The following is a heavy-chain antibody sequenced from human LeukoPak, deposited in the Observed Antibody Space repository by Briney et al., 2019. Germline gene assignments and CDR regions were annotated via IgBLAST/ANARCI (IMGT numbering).Heavy chain of an antibody. V-gene: IGHV3-9*01. J-gene: IGHJ4*02. CDR1: GFTFNDYA. Sequence: GGSLRLSCATSGFTFNDYAMYWVRQAPGKGLEWVSGISWNSRSIAYADSVKGRFTISRDNAKNSLYLQMNSLRAEDTAVYYCARGRGSGKYYFDYWGQGTLVTVSS. D-gene: IGHD3-10*01. CDR3: ARGRGSGKYYFDY. CDR2: ISWNSRSI.